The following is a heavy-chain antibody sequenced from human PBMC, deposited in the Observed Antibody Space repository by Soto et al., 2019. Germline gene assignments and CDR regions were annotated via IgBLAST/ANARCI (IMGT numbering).Heavy chain of an antibody. Sequence: QVQLQESGPGLVKPSETLSLTCTVSGGSVSSGSYYWSWIRQPPGKGLEWIGYIYYSGSTNYNPSRKSRVTISVDTSKNQFSLKLSSVTAADTAVYYCAREVGSYGSGSYDYYYGMDVWGQGTTVTVSS. CDR2: IYYSGST. D-gene: IGHD3-10*01. CDR1: GGSVSSGSYY. V-gene: IGHV4-61*01. CDR3: AREVGSYGSGSYDYYYGMDV. J-gene: IGHJ6*02.